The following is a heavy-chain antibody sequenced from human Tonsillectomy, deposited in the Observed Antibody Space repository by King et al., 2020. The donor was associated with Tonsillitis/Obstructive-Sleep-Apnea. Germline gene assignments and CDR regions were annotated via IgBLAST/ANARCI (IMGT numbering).Heavy chain of an antibody. CDR3: ARASAIAGYCSSTSCCPFDY. D-gene: IGHD2-2*01. V-gene: IGHV4-34*01. J-gene: IGHJ4*02. CDR1: GGSFSGYY. Sequence: VQLQQWGAGLLKPSETLSLTCAVYGGSFSGYYWSWIRQPPGKGLEWIGEINHSGSTNYNPSLKSRVTISVDTSKNQFSLKLSSVTAADTAVYYCARASAIAGYCSSTSCCPFDYWGQGTLVTVSS. CDR2: INHSGST.